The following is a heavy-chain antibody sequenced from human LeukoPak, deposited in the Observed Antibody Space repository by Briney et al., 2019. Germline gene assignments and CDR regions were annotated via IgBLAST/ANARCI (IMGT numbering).Heavy chain of an antibody. Sequence: GGSLRLSCAASGFNVSNNYMTWGRQAPGKGLEWVSLIYSSGSTYYADSVKGRFTISRDNSKNTLYLQVNSLRAEDTAVYYCARRGDGGRSFDYWGQGTLVTVSS. CDR3: ARRGDGGRSFDY. CDR2: IYSSGST. J-gene: IGHJ4*02. V-gene: IGHV3-53*01. CDR1: GFNVSNNY. D-gene: IGHD4-23*01.